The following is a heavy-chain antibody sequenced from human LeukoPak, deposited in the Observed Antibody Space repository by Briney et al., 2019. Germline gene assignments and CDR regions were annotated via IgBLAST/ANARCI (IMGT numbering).Heavy chain of an antibody. J-gene: IGHJ4*02. V-gene: IGHV4-59*12. CDR3: ARDLEYTVDY. Sequence: SETLSLTCTVSDNSISTYHWSWIRQPPGKGLEWIGYIFDSGTTSYNPSLKSRVSISTDTAKNQFSLKLSSVTAADTAVYYCARDLEYTVDYWGQGTLVTVSS. CDR2: IFDSGTT. D-gene: IGHD6-6*01. CDR1: DNSISTYH.